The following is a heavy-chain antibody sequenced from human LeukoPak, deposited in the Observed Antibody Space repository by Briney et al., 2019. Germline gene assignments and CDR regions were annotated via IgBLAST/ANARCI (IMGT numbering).Heavy chain of an antibody. CDR1: GGSITYFY. D-gene: IGHD1-26*01. V-gene: IGHV4-59*01. CDR2: ISNTGST. Sequence: SETLSLTCTVSGGSITYFYWNWIRQSPEKGLEWIGYISNTGSTNYNPSLKSRVAISVDTSKNQFSLNLSSVTAADTALYYCTRGFRSSFSDQWGQGTLVTVSS. J-gene: IGHJ4*02. CDR3: TRGFRSSFSDQ.